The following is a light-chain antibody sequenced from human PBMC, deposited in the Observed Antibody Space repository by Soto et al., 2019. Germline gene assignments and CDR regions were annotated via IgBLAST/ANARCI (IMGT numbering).Light chain of an antibody. J-gene: IGLJ1*01. CDR1: RSNIGNNY. Sequence: QSALTQPPSVSATPGQKVTISCSGGRSNIGNNYVSWYQQVPGTAPQLLIYDDNKRPSGIPDRFSGSKSGTSATLGITGLQTGDGADYYCGTWDSNLSAGVFGTGTKVTVL. CDR2: DDN. CDR3: GTWDSNLSAGV. V-gene: IGLV1-51*01.